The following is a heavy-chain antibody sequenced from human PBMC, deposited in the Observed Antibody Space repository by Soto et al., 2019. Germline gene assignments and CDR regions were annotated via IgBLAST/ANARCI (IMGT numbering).Heavy chain of an antibody. J-gene: IGHJ6*02. CDR3: ARHPGIVVVPAAIMHYGMDV. Sequence: GESLKISCKGSGYSFTSYWISWVRQMPWKGLEWMGRIDPSDSYTNYSPSFQGHVTISADKSISTAYLQWSSLKASDTAMYYCARHPGIVVVPAAIMHYGMDVWGQGTTVTVSS. CDR2: IDPSDSYT. D-gene: IGHD2-2*02. CDR1: GYSFTSYW. V-gene: IGHV5-10-1*01.